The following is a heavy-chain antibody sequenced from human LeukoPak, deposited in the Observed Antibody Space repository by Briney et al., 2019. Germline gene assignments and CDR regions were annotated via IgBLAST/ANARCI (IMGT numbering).Heavy chain of an antibody. V-gene: IGHV3-53*01. J-gene: IGHJ4*02. CDR2: IYSGGST. CDR1: GFTVSSNY. CDR3: ARVYCTNGVCYTGVYYFDY. D-gene: IGHD2-8*01. Sequence: GGSLRLSCAASGFTVSSNYMSWVRQAPGQGLEWVSVIYSGGSTYYADSVKGRFTISRDNSKNTLYLQMNSLRAEDTAVYYCARVYCTNGVCYTGVYYFDYWGQGTLVTVSS.